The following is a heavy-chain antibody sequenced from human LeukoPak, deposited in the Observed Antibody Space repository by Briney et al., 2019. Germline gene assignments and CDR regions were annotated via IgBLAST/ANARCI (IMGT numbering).Heavy chain of an antibody. V-gene: IGHV1-2*06. CDR2: INPKTGGT. Sequence: ALVKVSCXASGYTLTGYYIHWVRHAPGQGLEWMGRINPKTGGTNYAQKFHGRVTMTRDTSISTVYMELSRLRYDDTAVFYCARLSDDYVIYWGQGTLVTVSS. D-gene: IGHD3-16*01. CDR3: ARLSDDYVIY. J-gene: IGHJ4*02. CDR1: GYTLTGYY.